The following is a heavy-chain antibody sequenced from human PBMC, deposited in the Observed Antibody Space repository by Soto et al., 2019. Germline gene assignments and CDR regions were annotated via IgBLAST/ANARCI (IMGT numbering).Heavy chain of an antibody. D-gene: IGHD5-12*01. Sequence: VQLVQSGAEVKKPGASVKVSCKTSGDSFNDYYIHWVRQAPGQGLEWMGWINPNGGVTKYAQKFRGRVTVTRDTSIRTVYMELSSLRSDDTAVYYCARESGGATATLAYYYFYMDVWGKGTTVTVSS. J-gene: IGHJ6*03. V-gene: IGHV1-2*02. CDR1: GDSFNDYY. CDR2: INPNGGVT. CDR3: ARESGGATATLAYYYFYMDV.